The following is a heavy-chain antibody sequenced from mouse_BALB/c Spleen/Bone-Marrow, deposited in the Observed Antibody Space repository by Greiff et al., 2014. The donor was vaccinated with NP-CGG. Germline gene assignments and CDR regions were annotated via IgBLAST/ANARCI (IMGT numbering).Heavy chain of an antibody. D-gene: IGHD1-1*01. CDR2: ISTYSGNT. CDR1: GYTFTAYA. J-gene: IGHJ2*01. CDR3: ARNFYGSSYFDY. Sequence: QVHVKQSGPELVRPGVSVKLSCKGSGYTFTAYAMHWVKQSHAKSLEWIGLISTYSGNTHYNQNFKGEATMTVDKSSSTAYMELARLTSEDSAIYYCARNFYGSSYFDYWGQGTTLTVSS. V-gene: IGHV1-67*01.